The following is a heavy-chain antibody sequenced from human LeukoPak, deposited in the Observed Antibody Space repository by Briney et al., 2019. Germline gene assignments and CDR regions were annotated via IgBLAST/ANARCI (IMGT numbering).Heavy chain of an antibody. Sequence: SETLSLTCTVSGGSISSYYWNWTRQPPGKGLEWIGNIHYSGSTKYNASLRSRVTISVDTSKNQFSLNLSSVTAADTAVYYCARLDTALLHYGMDVWGQGTTVTVSS. J-gene: IGHJ6*02. CDR3: ARLDTALLHYGMDV. V-gene: IGHV4-59*08. CDR2: IHYSGST. CDR1: GGSISSYY. D-gene: IGHD5-18*01.